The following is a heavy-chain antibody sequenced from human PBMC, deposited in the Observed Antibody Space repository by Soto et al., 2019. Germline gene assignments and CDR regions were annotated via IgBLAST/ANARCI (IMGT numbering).Heavy chain of an antibody. Sequence: PXXSLRLSCAASGFTFSSYAMRWVPQAPGKGLEWVSAISGSGGSTYYADSVKGRFTISRDNSKNTLYLQMNSLRAEEPAVYYCAKRLRITMVRGVIITDYWGQGTLVTVSS. CDR2: ISGSGGST. V-gene: IGHV3-23*01. CDR1: GFTFSSYA. D-gene: IGHD3-10*01. J-gene: IGHJ4*02. CDR3: AKRLRITMVRGVIITDY.